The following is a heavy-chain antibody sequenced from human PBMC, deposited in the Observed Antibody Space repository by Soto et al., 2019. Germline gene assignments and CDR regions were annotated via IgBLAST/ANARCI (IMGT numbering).Heavy chain of an antibody. J-gene: IGHJ4*02. Sequence: PGWSLRLSCSASVFTFTRYSMNWVRQAPGKGLEWVSSISSTTNYIYYGDSMKGRFTISRDNAKNSLYLEMNSLRAEDTAVYYCARESGDLTSNFDYWGQGTLVTVSS. V-gene: IGHV3-21*06. D-gene: IGHD3-10*01. CDR2: ISSTTNYI. CDR1: VFTFTRYS. CDR3: ARESGDLTSNFDY.